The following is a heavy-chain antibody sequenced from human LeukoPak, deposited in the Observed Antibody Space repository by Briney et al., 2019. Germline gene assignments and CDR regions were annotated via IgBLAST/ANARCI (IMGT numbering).Heavy chain of an antibody. Sequence: PGGSLRLSCAASGFTFSSYSMNWVRQAPGKGLEWVSSISSSSSYIYYADSVKGRFTISRDNAKNSLYLQMNSLRAEDTAVCYCARAFYDTKYGMDVWGQGTTVTVSS. CDR1: GFTFSSYS. J-gene: IGHJ6*02. D-gene: IGHD5/OR15-5a*01. CDR3: ARAFYDTKYGMDV. CDR2: ISSSSSYI. V-gene: IGHV3-21*01.